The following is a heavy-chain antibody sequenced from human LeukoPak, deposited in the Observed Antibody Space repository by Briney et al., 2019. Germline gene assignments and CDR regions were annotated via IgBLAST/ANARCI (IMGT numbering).Heavy chain of an antibody. CDR2: VSSSGENT. CDR3: AKGAYYDL. Sequence: GGTLRLSCAASDFTFSSSGMTWARQAPGKGLEWVSTVSSSGENTYYADSVKGRFTISRDNSKNTLYLQMNSLRAEDTAVYYCAKGAYYDLWGQGTLVTVSS. D-gene: IGHD3-22*01. V-gene: IGHV3-23*01. J-gene: IGHJ4*02. CDR1: DFTFSSSG.